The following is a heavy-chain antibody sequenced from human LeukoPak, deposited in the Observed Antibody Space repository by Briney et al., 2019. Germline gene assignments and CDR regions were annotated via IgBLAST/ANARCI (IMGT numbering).Heavy chain of an antibody. V-gene: IGHV3-74*01. Sequence: GGSLRLSCAASGFTFSSSWMHWVRQVPGKGLVWVSRINDDETSTSYADSVKGRFTISRDNAKNTLYLQMNSLRAEDTAVYYCATTGSGSYYDYWGQGTLVTVSS. CDR3: ATTGSGSYYDY. CDR2: INDDETST. J-gene: IGHJ4*02. CDR1: GFTFSSSW. D-gene: IGHD1-26*01.